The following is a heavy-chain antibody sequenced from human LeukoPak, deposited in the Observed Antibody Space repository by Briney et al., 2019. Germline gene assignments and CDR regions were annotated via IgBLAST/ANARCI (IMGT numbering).Heavy chain of an antibody. CDR1: GFTFSGYG. V-gene: IGHV3-30*18. CDR2: ISYDGSNK. D-gene: IGHD4/OR15-4a*01. J-gene: IGHJ4*02. CDR3: ANRAWDYGVDN. Sequence: GGSLRLSCAASGFTFSGYGMHWVRQAPGKGLEWVAVISYDGSNKYYADSVKGRFTISRDNSKNTLSLQMNSLRAEDTAVYFCANRAWDYGVDNWGQGTLVTVSS.